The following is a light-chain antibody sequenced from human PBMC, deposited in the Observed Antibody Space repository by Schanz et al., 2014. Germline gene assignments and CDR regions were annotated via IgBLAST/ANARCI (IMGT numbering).Light chain of an antibody. CDR3: QQYHIWWT. CDR1: QSLSSNY. Sequence: EIVLTQSPGTLSLSPGERATLSCRASQSLSSNYLAWYQQKPGQAPRLLIYDASNRATGIPARFSGSGSGTDFTLTINSLQSEVFAIYHCQQYHIWWTFGQGTKVEIK. CDR2: DAS. J-gene: IGKJ1*01. V-gene: IGKV3-20*01.